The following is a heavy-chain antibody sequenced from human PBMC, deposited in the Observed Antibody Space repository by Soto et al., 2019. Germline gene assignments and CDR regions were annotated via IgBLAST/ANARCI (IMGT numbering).Heavy chain of an antibody. V-gene: IGHV1-2*04. J-gene: IGHJ3*02. D-gene: IGHD2-8*01. Sequence: ASVKVSCKASGYTFTGYYMHWVRQAPGQGLEWMGWINPNSGGTNYAQKFQGWVTMTRDTSISTAYMELSRLRSDDTAVYYCARGYCTNSVCYTARGAFDIWGQGTMVTVSS. CDR3: ARGYCTNSVCYTARGAFDI. CDR1: GYTFTGYY. CDR2: INPNSGGT.